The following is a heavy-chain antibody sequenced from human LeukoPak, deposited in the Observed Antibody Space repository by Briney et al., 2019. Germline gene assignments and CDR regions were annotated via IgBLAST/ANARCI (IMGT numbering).Heavy chain of an antibody. Sequence: SETLSLTCAVYGGSFSGYYWSWIRQPPGKGLEWIGEINHSGSTNYNPSLKSRVTISVDTSKNQFSLKLSSVTAADTAVYYCASLYYDFWSGKKGNWFDPWGQGTLVTVSS. J-gene: IGHJ5*02. V-gene: IGHV4-34*01. CDR1: GGSFSGYY. CDR3: ASLYYDFWSGKKGNWFDP. CDR2: INHSGST. D-gene: IGHD3-3*01.